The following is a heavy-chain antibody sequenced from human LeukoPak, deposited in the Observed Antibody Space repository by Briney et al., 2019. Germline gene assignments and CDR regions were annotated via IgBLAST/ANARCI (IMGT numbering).Heavy chain of an antibody. CDR3: ARDRGTAYDAAGGY. V-gene: IGHV1-8*01. CDR2: MSPNSGST. D-gene: IGHD5-12*01. CDR1: GYTFTSYD. J-gene: IGHJ4*02. Sequence: ASVTVSCRASGYTFTSYDIFWVRQATGQGLEWMGWMSPNSGSTGSAQKFQGGITMARDTSISTAYMELSSLRSDDTAVYFCARDRGTAYDAAGGYWGQGTLVTVSS.